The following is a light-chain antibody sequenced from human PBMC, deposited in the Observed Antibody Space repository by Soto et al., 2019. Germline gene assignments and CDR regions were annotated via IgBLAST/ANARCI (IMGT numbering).Light chain of an antibody. Sequence: QSALTQPASVSGSPGQSITISCTGTRGDVGHYNYVSWYQHHPGKAPKLMIYEVSNRPSGVSNRFSGSKYGVTASLTISGLQAEDEADYYCSSYTISTTYVFGTGTKVTVL. CDR3: SSYTISTTYV. CDR1: RGDVGHYNY. J-gene: IGLJ1*01. V-gene: IGLV2-14*01. CDR2: EVS.